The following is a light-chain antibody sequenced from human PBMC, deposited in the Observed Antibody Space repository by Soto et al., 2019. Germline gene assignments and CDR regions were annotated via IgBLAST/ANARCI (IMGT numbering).Light chain of an antibody. CDR1: SSDVGGYNF. CDR2: EVS. CDR3: SSYTTSSTVV. Sequence: QSALTQPASVFGSPGQSITFSCTGTSSDVGGYNFVSWHQQHPGKAPKLMIYEVSSRPSGVSNRFSGSKSGNTASLTISWLQPEDEADYYCSSYTTSSTVVFGTGTKVTVL. J-gene: IGLJ1*01. V-gene: IGLV2-14*03.